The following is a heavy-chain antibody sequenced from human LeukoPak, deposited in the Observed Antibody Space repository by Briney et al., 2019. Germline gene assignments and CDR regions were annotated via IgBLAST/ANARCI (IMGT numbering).Heavy chain of an antibody. CDR1: GYSFTSYW. Sequence: SGESLKISRKGSGYSFTSYWIGWVRQMPGKGLEWMGIIYPGDSDTRYSPSFQGQVTISADKSISTAYLQWSSLKASDTAMYYCARLSYSSGWYYFDYWGQGTLVTVSS. V-gene: IGHV5-51*01. CDR2: IYPGDSDT. J-gene: IGHJ4*02. D-gene: IGHD6-19*01. CDR3: ARLSYSSGWYYFDY.